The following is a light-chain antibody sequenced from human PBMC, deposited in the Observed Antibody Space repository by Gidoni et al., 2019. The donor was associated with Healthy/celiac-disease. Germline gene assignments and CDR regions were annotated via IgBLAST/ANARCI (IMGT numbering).Light chain of an antibody. CDR2: DAS. J-gene: IGKJ4*01. CDR1: QSVSSY. V-gene: IGKV3-11*01. Sequence: EIVLTQSQATLSLSPGGRATVSCRASQSVSSYLAWYQQKPGQAPRLLIYDASNRATGIPARFSGSGSGTDFTLTISCLEPEDFAVYYCQQRSNWPPLTFXGXTKVEIK. CDR3: QQRSNWPPLT.